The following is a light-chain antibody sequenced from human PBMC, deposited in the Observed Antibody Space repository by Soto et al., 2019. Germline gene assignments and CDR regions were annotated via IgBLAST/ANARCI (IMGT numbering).Light chain of an antibody. Sequence: QSVLTQPPSASGAPGQRVTISCSGRSSNIGSHTVNWYQLLPRTAPKPLIYTNDQRPSGVPARFSGSKSGTSASLAIIGLQATDEAGYYCETCDDSLNRVVFGGGTKVTVL. V-gene: IGLV1-44*01. J-gene: IGLJ2*01. CDR2: TND. CDR1: SSNIGSHT. CDR3: ETCDDSLNRVV.